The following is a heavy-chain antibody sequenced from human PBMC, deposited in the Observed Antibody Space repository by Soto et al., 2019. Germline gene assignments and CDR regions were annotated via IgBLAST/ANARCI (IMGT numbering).Heavy chain of an antibody. CDR1: AFTFGSYA. D-gene: IGHD6-13*01. Sequence: GXSLRLSCAASAFTFGSYAIIWVHQAPGKGLEWVSAISGSGGSTYYADSVKGRFTISGDNSKNTLYLQMNSMRAEDTAVYYCAKDQAAGSAFDYWGQGTLVTVSS. CDR3: AKDQAAGSAFDY. V-gene: IGHV3-23*01. J-gene: IGHJ4*02. CDR2: ISGSGGST.